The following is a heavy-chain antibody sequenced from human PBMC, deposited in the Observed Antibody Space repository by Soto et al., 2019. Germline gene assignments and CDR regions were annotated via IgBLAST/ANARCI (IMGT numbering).Heavy chain of an antibody. J-gene: IGHJ6*02. CDR1: GGTFSSYA. D-gene: IGHD1-7*01. CDR3: ARVGGLELGYYYGMDV. CDR2: ISAYNGNT. V-gene: IGHV1-18*01. Sequence: QVQLVQSGAEVKKPGSSVKVSCKASGGTFSSYAISWVRQAPGQGLEWMGWISAYNGNTNYAQKLQGRVTMTTDTSTSTAYMELRSLRSDDTAVYYCARVGGLELGYYYGMDVWGQGTTVTVSS.